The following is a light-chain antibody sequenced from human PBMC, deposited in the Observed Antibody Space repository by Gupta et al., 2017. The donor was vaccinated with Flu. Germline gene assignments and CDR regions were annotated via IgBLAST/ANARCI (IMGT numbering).Light chain of an antibody. CDR3: QSYDFSRSAWV. Sequence: QSVVTQPPSVSGSPGQRVTISCTGSSSNIGAGYAVHWYQHFPGTAPKLLIYGNAIRPLGVPDRFSASKSGFSASLTITGLRPEDEADYYCQSYDFSRSAWVFGGGTKLTV. V-gene: IGLV1-40*01. CDR2: GNA. J-gene: IGLJ3*02. CDR1: SSNIGAGYA.